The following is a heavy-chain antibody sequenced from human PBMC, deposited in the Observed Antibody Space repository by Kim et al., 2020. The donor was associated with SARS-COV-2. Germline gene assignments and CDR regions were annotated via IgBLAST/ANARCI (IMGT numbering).Heavy chain of an antibody. D-gene: IGHD5-12*01. CDR2: IYYSGST. Sequence: SETLSLTCTVSGGSISSYYWSWIRQPPGKGLEWIGYIYYSGSTNYNPSLKSRVTISVDTSKNQFSLKLSSVTAADTAVYYCARIHRGVGYQNSNWFDPWGQGTLVTVSS. J-gene: IGHJ5*02. CDR1: GGSISSYY. V-gene: IGHV4-59*13. CDR3: ARIHRGVGYQNSNWFDP.